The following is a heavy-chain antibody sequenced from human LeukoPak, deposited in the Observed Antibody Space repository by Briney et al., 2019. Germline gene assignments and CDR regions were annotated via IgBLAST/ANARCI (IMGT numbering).Heavy chain of an antibody. CDR1: GFTFSSYG. V-gene: IGHV3-30*18. CDR2: ISYDGSNK. J-gene: IGHJ4*02. Sequence: GGSLRLSCAASGFTFSSYGMHWVRQAPGKGLEWVAVISYDGSNKYYADSVKGRFTISRDNSKNTLYLQMNSLRAEDTAVYYCAKVEWELSYYFDYWGQGTLVTVSS. D-gene: IGHD1-26*01. CDR3: AKVEWELSYYFDY.